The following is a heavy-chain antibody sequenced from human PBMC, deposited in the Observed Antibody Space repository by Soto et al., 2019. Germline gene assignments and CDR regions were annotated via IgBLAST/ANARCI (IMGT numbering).Heavy chain of an antibody. D-gene: IGHD4-17*01. V-gene: IGHV3-23*01. J-gene: IGHJ5*02. Sequence: EVQLLASGGDLVQPGGSLRLSFAASGFTFRNYGMTWVRQAPGTGLEWVSSIRNTIDDTYYADSVEGRFTISRDNSKNTLYLQMNDLRAEDTAMYYCVKKFDDRRTTFWFDTWGQGTLVTVSS. CDR3: VKKFDDRRTTFWFDT. CDR1: GFTFRNYG. CDR2: IRNTIDDT.